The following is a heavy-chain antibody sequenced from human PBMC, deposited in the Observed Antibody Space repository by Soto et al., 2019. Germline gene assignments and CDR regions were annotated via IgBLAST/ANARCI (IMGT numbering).Heavy chain of an antibody. D-gene: IGHD6-13*01. CDR2: TYYRSKWYN. CDR1: GDSVSSNSAA. CDR3: ERAMAVAGNDCFDP. J-gene: IGHJ5*02. Sequence: QTLSLTCVISGDSVSSNSAAWNWIRQSPSRGLEWLGRTYYRSKWYNDYAVSVKSRMTINPDTSKNQFSLQLNSVTPEDTAVYYWERAMAVAGNDCFDPWGQGTLVTVSS. V-gene: IGHV6-1*01.